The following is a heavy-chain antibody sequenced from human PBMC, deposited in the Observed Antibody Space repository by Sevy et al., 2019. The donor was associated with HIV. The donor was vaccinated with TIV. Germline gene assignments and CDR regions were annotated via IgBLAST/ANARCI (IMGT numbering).Heavy chain of an antibody. CDR1: GGTFSSYA. J-gene: IGHJ6*02. CDR3: ARGIAVAGQYYYYGMDV. D-gene: IGHD6-19*01. CDR2: IIPIFGTA. V-gene: IGHV1-69*13. Sequence: ASVKVSCKASGGTFSSYAISWVRQAPGQGLEWMGGIIPIFGTANYAQTFQGRVTITADESTSTAYMELSSLRSEDTAGYYCARGIAVAGQYYYYGMDVWGQGTTVTVSS.